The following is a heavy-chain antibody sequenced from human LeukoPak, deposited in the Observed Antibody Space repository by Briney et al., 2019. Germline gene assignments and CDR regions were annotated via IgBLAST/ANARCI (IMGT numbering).Heavy chain of an antibody. Sequence: SVKVSCKASGGTFSNFAISWVRQAPGQGLEWMGGIIPLFGTANYGQKSQGRVTITADKSTSTAYMELSSLRSEDTAVYYCASSGLGGSGNYHRTWYNWFDPWGQGTLITVSS. CDR3: ASSGLGGSGNYHRTWYNWFDP. J-gene: IGHJ5*02. V-gene: IGHV1-69*06. D-gene: IGHD3-10*01. CDR1: GGTFSNFA. CDR2: IIPLFGTA.